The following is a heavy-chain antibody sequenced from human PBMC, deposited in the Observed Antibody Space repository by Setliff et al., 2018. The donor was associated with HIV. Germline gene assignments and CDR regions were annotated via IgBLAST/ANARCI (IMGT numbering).Heavy chain of an antibody. CDR2: FYTSGST. D-gene: IGHD3-22*01. Sequence: SETLSLTCAVSGYSISTAYYWAWIRQPAGKGLEWIGRFYTSGSTNYNPSLKSRVTIAGDTSKNQFSVRLTPVTAADTAVYFCARDVARFDYDTGGYYVSHFDYWGQGIQVTVSS. CDR1: GYSISTAYY. CDR3: ARDVARFDYDTGGYYVSHFDY. V-gene: IGHV4-4*07. J-gene: IGHJ4*02.